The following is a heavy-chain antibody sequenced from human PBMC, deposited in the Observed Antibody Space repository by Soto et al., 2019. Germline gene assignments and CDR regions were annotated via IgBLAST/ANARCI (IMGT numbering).Heavy chain of an antibody. D-gene: IGHD6-19*01. J-gene: IGHJ4*02. Sequence: QVQLVESGGGVVQPGRSLRLSCAASGFTFSSYGMHWVRQAPGKGLEWVAVISYDGSNKHYADSVKGRFTISRDNSKNTLYLQMNSLRAEDTAVYYCAKGGVSYSSGWYVDYWGQGTLVTVSS. CDR3: AKGGVSYSSGWYVDY. V-gene: IGHV3-30*18. CDR1: GFTFSSYG. CDR2: ISYDGSNK.